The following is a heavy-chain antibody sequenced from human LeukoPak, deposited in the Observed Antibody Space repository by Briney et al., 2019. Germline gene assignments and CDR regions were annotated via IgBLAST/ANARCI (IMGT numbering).Heavy chain of an antibody. CDR1: GYTFTSDG. Sequence: ASVKVSCKXSGYTFTSDGISWVRQAPGQGLEWMGRISAYNGNTNYAQKLQGRVTMTTDTSTSTAYMELRSLRSDDTAVYYCARDRWEYYGSGSPFDYWGQGTLVTVSS. J-gene: IGHJ4*02. CDR3: ARDRWEYYGSGSPFDY. V-gene: IGHV1-18*01. D-gene: IGHD3-10*01. CDR2: ISAYNGNT.